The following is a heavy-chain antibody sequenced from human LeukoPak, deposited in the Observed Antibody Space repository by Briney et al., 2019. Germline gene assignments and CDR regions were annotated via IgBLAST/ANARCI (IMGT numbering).Heavy chain of an antibody. Sequence: SETLSLTCTVSGDSITRYYWSWIRRSPGKGLEWIGCMYNSGSTNYNPSLKSRVTISLDTSKNQFSLKLTSVTAADTAVYYCARDRIGSSSVQLFQYWGQGSLVTVSS. CDR3: ARDRIGSSSVQLFQY. J-gene: IGHJ4*02. V-gene: IGHV4-59*01. CDR1: GDSITRYY. CDR2: MYNSGST. D-gene: IGHD6-6*01.